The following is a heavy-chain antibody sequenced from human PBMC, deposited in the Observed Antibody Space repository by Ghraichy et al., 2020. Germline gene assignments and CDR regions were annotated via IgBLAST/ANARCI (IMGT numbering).Heavy chain of an antibody. CDR1: GFTVSSNY. V-gene: IGHV3-53*01. CDR2: IYSGGSI. J-gene: IGHJ4*02. D-gene: IGHD1-26*01. Sequence: GSLRLSCAASGFTVSSNYMSWVRQAPGKGLEWVSVIYSGGSIYYADSVKGRFTISRDNSKNTLYLQMNSLRAEDTAVYYCAREGGSYYFDYWGQGTLVTVSS. CDR3: AREGGSYYFDY.